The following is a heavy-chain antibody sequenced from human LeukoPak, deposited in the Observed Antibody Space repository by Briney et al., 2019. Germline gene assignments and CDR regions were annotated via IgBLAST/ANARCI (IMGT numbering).Heavy chain of an antibody. CDR1: GGTFSSYA. V-gene: IGHV1-8*02. Sequence: GASVKVSCKASGGTFSSYAISWVRQAPGQGLEWMGWMNPNSGNTGYAQKFQGRVTMTRNTSISTAYMELSSLRSEDTAVYYCATWMTTIDYWGQGTLVTVSS. CDR2: MNPNSGNT. D-gene: IGHD4-17*01. J-gene: IGHJ4*02. CDR3: ATWMTTIDY.